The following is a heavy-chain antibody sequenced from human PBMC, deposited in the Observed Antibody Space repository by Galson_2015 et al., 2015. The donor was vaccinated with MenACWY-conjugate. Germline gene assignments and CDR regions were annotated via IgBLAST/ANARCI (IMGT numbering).Heavy chain of an antibody. CDR1: GYSFINYG. V-gene: IGHV1-18*01. CDR2: ISTYNGNT. Sequence: SVKVSCKASGYSFINYGISWVRQAPGQGLEWMGRISTYNGNTNYAQKFQGRVTMTTDTSTTTVYMELRSLGSDDTAVYFCARASQRGSFESWGQGTLVTVSS. CDR3: ARASQRGSFES. D-gene: IGHD3-10*01. J-gene: IGHJ4*02.